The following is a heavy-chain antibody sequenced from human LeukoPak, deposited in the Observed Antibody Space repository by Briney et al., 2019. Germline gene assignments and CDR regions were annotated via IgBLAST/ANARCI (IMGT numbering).Heavy chain of an antibody. J-gene: IGHJ4*02. V-gene: IGHV4-59*08. CDR3: ARLVMVRGVITPYFDY. D-gene: IGHD3-10*01. Sequence: SETLSLTCAVYGGSFSGYYWSWIRQPPGKGLEWIGYIYYSGSTNYNPSLKSRVTISVDTSKNQFSLKLSSVTAADTAVYYCARLVMVRGVITPYFDYWGQGTLVTVSS. CDR1: GGSFSGYY. CDR2: IYYSGST.